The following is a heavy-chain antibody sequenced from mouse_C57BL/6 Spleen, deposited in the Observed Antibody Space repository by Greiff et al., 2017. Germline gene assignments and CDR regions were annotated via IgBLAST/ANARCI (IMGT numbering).Heavy chain of an antibody. CDR3: ARSKGGGQGFDY. CDR1: GYTFTSYW. D-gene: IGHD3-3*01. V-gene: IGHV1-69*01. J-gene: IGHJ2*01. Sequence: QVQLQQSGAELVMPGASVKLSCKASGYTFTSYWMHWVKQRPGQGLEWIGEIDPSDSYTNYNQKFKGKSTLTVDKSSSTAYMQLSSLTSEDSAVYYCARSKGGGQGFDYWGQGTTLTVSS. CDR2: IDPSDSYT.